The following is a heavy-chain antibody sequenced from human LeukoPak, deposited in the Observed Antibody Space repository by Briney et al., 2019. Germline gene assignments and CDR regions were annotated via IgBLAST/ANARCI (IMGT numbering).Heavy chain of an antibody. D-gene: IGHD4-17*01. CDR2: IYTSGST. V-gene: IGHV4-4*07. CDR3: ARDHADYGDYPPLDYYYGMDV. Sequence: SETLSLTCTVSGGSISSYYRSWIRQPAGKGLEWIGRIYTSGSTNYNPSLKSRSTMSVDTSKNQFSLKLSSVPAADTAVYYCARDHADYGDYPPLDYYYGMDVWGQGTTVTVSS. CDR1: GGSISSYY. J-gene: IGHJ6*02.